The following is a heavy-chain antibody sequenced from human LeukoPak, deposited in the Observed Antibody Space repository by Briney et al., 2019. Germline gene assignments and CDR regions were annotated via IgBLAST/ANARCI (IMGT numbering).Heavy chain of an antibody. V-gene: IGHV3-30-3*01. CDR3: ARDGWELLPFDY. J-gene: IGHJ4*02. CDR1: GFTFSSYA. Sequence: QAGGSLRLSCAASGFTFSSYAMHWVRQAPGKGLEWVAVISYDGSNKYYADSVKGRFTISRDNSKNTLYLQMNSLRAEDTAVYYCARDGWELLPFDYWGQGTLVTVSS. CDR2: ISYDGSNK. D-gene: IGHD1-26*01.